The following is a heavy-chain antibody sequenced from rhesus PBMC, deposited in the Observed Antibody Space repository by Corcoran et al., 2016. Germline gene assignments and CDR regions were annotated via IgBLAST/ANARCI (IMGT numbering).Heavy chain of an antibody. CDR2: IYWNDSK. J-gene: IGHJ4*01. Sequence: QVTLKESGPALVKPTQTLTLTCTFSGFSIRTSGTGVGWIRPPPGKALEWLASIYWNDSKYYSTSLKSRLTNSKDTSKNQVVLTMTNMDPVDTATYYCARVLVGLDYWGQGVLVTVSS. V-gene: IGHV2-95*01. CDR1: GFSIRTSGTG. CDR3: ARVLVGLDY. D-gene: IGHD2-39*02.